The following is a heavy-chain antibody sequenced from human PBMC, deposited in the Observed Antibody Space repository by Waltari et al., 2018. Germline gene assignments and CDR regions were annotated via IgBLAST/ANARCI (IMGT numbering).Heavy chain of an antibody. CDR1: GYSISNGYY. V-gene: IGHV4-38-2*01. CDR3: ARGIVGVPIDY. CDR2: IYHSGST. Sequence: QVQLQESGPGLVKPSETLSLTCAVSGYSISNGYYWGWIRQPPGKGLEWIGSIYHSGSTYYNPSLKSRVTISVDTSKNQFSLKLSSVTAADTAVYYCARGIVGVPIDYWGQGTLVTVSS. J-gene: IGHJ4*02. D-gene: IGHD1-26*01.